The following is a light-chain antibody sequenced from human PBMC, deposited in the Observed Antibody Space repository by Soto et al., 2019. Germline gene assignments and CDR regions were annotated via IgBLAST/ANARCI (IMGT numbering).Light chain of an antibody. CDR1: QSVSSY. V-gene: IGKV3-11*01. Sequence: EIVLTQSPVTLSLSPGERATLSCRASQSVSSYLAWYQQKPGQAPRLLIYDASNRATGIPARFSGRGSGTGFTLTIDNLEPEDFAVYYCQQRSNWPPITFGQGTRLEIK. CDR2: DAS. CDR3: QQRSNWPPIT. J-gene: IGKJ5*01.